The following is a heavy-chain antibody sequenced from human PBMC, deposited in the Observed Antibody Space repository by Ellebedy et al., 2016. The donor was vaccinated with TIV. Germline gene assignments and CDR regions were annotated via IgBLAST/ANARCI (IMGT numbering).Heavy chain of an antibody. V-gene: IGHV6-1*01. J-gene: IGHJ4*02. CDR1: GDSVSSNSAT. CDR2: TYYRSKWFS. CDR3: VRDPRHFFGATYDY. D-gene: IGHD2/OR15-2a*01. Sequence: SETLSLXXAISGDSVSSNSATWNWIRQSPSRGLEWLGKTYYRSKWFSDYAVSVKSRIIINPDTSKNQFSLQLNSVTPEDTAVYYCVRDPRHFFGATYDYWGQGTLVTVSS.